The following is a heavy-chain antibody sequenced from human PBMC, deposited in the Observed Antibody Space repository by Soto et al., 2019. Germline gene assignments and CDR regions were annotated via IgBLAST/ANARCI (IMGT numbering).Heavy chain of an antibody. J-gene: IGHJ6*02. CDR3: ARDLNHDFWTDPYHFFGMDV. CDR1: GNTFTINK. V-gene: IGHV1-46*01. CDR2: INPRDGST. Sequence: GASVKVSCKVSGNTFTINKIHWVLQAPVQGLDWMGMINPRDGSTTYAQTFRGRLIVTRDTSTTMVYMELSSLIFDDTAVYFCARDLNHDFWTDPYHFFGMDVWGQGTTVTVSS. D-gene: IGHD3-3*01.